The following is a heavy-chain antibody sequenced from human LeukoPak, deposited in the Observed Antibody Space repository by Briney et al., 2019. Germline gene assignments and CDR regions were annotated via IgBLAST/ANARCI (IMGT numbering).Heavy chain of an antibody. D-gene: IGHD3-10*01. V-gene: IGHV4-31*03. CDR3: ARNSGSGTYYNYGY. CDR2: IHYSGST. Sequence: PSQTLSLTCIVSGGSINSGGYYWSWIRQHSGKGLEWIGHIHYSGSTYYSPSLKSRVTISIDTSNDQFSLKLSSVTAGDTAVYYCARNSGSGTYYNYGYWGQGTLVTVSS. J-gene: IGHJ4*02. CDR1: GGSINSGGYY.